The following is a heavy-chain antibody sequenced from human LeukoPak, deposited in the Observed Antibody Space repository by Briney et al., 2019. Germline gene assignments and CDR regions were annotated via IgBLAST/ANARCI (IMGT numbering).Heavy chain of an antibody. V-gene: IGHV1-2*02. CDR1: GYSFTRYF. D-gene: IGHD5-12*01. Sequence: ASVKVSCKASGYSFTRYFIHWVRQAPGQGLEWMGWINPDNGGTNYAQKFQGRVTMTRDMSISTAYMELSRLRSDDTAVYYCARDPSNSGYDYLYYFDYWGQGTLVTVSS. CDR2: INPDNGGT. CDR3: ARDPSNSGYDYLYYFDY. J-gene: IGHJ4*02.